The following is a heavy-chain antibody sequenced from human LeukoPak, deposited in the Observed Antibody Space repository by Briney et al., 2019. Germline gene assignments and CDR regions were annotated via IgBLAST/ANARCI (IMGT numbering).Heavy chain of an antibody. J-gene: IGHJ6*02. CDR1: GFTFSNYG. Sequence: PGGSLRLSCAASGFTFSNYGMHWVRQAPGKGLEWVAVISYDGSDKYYADSVKGRFTISRDNSKNTLYLQMNSLRAEDTAVYYCAKDMSGILAMDVWGQGTTVTVS. V-gene: IGHV3-30*18. CDR3: AKDMSGILAMDV. CDR2: ISYDGSDK.